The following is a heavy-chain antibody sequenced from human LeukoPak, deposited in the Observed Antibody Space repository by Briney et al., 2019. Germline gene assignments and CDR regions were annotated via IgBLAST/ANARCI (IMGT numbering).Heavy chain of an antibody. CDR1: GYTFTSYD. CDR2: INPRGTAT. CDR3: ARDTSEGDYAWWFDP. V-gene: IGHV1-46*01. Sequence: ASVKVSCKASGYTFTSYDINWVRQAPGQGLEWMGLINPRGTATRYAESFQGRLTLTRDLSTSTDYMELSSLRSDDTAVYFCARDTSEGDYAWWFDPWGQGTLVTVAS. J-gene: IGHJ5*02. D-gene: IGHD3-16*01.